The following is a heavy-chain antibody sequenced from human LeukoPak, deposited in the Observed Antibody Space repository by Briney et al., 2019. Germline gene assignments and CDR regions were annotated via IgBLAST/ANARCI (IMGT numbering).Heavy chain of an antibody. V-gene: IGHV3-33*01. CDR2: IWYDGSNK. D-gene: IGHD3-10*01. Sequence: GSLRLSCAASGFTFSSYGMHWVRQAPGKGLEWVAVIWYDGSNKYYADSVKGRFTISRDNSKNTLYLQMNSLRAEDTAVYYCARADVLLWFGESYYFDYWGQGTLVTVSS. CDR1: GFTFSSYG. J-gene: IGHJ4*02. CDR3: ARADVLLWFGESYYFDY.